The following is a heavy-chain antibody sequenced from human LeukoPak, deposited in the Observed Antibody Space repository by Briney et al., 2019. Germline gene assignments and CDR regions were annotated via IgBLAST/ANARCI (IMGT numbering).Heavy chain of an antibody. CDR3: ARAREYLAIDY. J-gene: IGHJ4*02. V-gene: IGHV3-66*02. CDR1: GFTVSSNY. CDR2: LYSAGNT. Sequence: GGSLRLSCAASGFTVSSNYMNWVRQAPGKGLEWVSVLYSAGNTFYADSVKGRFTISGDNSKNTLYLQMNSLRPEDKAVYYCARAREYLAIDYWGQGTLVTVSS. D-gene: IGHD2/OR15-2a*01.